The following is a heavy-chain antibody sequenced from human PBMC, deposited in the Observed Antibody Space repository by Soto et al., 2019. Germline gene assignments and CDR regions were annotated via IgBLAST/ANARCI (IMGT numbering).Heavy chain of an antibody. Sequence: QVQLVESGGGVVQPGRSLRLSCAASGFTFSNYGMHWVRQAPGKGLEWVAVISYDGSNKYYADSVKGRFTTSRDNSKNTLYLQLNRLRVEDTAMNYCAKNPGYNSAWYSIDYWGQENLVAVSS. V-gene: IGHV3-30*18. CDR1: GFTFSNYG. J-gene: IGHJ4*02. D-gene: IGHD6-19*01. CDR3: AKNPGYNSAWYSIDY. CDR2: ISYDGSNK.